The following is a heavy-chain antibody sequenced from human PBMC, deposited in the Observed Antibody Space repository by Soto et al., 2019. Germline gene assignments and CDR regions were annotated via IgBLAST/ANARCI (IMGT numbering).Heavy chain of an antibody. Sequence: GGSLRLSCAASGFTVSSNYMSWVRQAPGKGLEWVSVIYSGGSTYYADSVKGRFTISRDNSKNTLYLQMNSLRAEDTAVYYCARDRGSGYDYVKDYYYYGMDVWGQGTTVTVSS. V-gene: IGHV3-66*01. CDR2: IYSGGST. D-gene: IGHD5-12*01. CDR1: GFTVSSNY. CDR3: ARDRGSGYDYVKDYYYYGMDV. J-gene: IGHJ6*02.